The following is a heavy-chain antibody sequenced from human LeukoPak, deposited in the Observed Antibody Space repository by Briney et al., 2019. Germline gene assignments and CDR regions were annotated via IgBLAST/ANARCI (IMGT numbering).Heavy chain of an antibody. Sequence: PSETLSLTCTVSGGSISSYYWSWIRQPPGKGLEWIGYIYYSGSTNYNPSLKSRLTISVDTSKNQFSLKLSSVTAADTAVYYCARRHEMVTINYYYYYMDVWGKGTTVTVSS. D-gene: IGHD5-24*01. CDR2: IYYSGST. CDR1: GGSISSYY. CDR3: ARRHEMVTINYYYYYMDV. V-gene: IGHV4-59*01. J-gene: IGHJ6*03.